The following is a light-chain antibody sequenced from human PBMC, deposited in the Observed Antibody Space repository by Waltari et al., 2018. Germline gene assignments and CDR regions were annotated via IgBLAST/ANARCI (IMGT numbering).Light chain of an antibody. CDR2: AAS. Sequence: IHLTRSPSSLSASVGDRVTITCRASPGISSNLAWYQQKPGKAPKLLISAASTLQSGVPLRFSGSGSGTDFTLTISSLQPEDFATYYCQQLNSYPITFGQGTRLEIK. CDR1: PGISSN. CDR3: QQLNSYPIT. J-gene: IGKJ5*01. V-gene: IGKV1-9*01.